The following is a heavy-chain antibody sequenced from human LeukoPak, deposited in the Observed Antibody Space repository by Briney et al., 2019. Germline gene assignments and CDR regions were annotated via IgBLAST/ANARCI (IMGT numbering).Heavy chain of an antibody. D-gene: IGHD5-24*01. CDR2: ISSSSSYI. CDR1: GFTFSSYS. Sequence: GGSLRLSCAASGFTFSSYSMNWVRQAPGKGLEWVSSISSSSSYIYYADSVKGRFTISRDNAKNSLYLQMNSLRAEDTAVYYCARDDSLLQFGCWGQGALVTVSS. V-gene: IGHV3-21*04. J-gene: IGHJ4*02. CDR3: ARDDSLLQFGC.